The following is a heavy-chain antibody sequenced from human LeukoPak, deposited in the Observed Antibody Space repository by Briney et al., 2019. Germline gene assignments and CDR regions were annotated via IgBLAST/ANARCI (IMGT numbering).Heavy chain of an antibody. CDR3: ARAQWLGYNWFDP. CDR1: GGTFSSYA. CDR2: IIPIFGTA. D-gene: IGHD6-19*01. J-gene: IGHJ5*02. Sequence: SVKVSCKASGGTFSSYAISWVRQAPGQGLECMGGIIPIFGTANYAQKFQGRVTITADESTSTAYMELSSLRSEDTAVYYCARAQWLGYNWFDPWGQGTLVTVSS. V-gene: IGHV1-69*01.